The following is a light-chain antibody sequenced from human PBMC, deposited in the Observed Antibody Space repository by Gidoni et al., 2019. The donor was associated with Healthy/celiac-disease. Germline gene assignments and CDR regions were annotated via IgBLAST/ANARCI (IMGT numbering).Light chain of an antibody. CDR1: ALPKQY. Sequence: SYELTQPPSVSVSPGQTARITCSGDALPKQYAYWYQQKPGQAPVLVIYKDSERPSGIPERFSGSSSGTTGTLTISGVQAEDEADYYCQSADSSGTYPQVFGGGTKLTVL. CDR3: QSADSSGTYPQV. J-gene: IGLJ2*01. V-gene: IGLV3-25*03. CDR2: KDS.